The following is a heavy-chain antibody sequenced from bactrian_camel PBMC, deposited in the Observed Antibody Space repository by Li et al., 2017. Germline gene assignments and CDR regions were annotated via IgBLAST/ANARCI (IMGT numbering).Heavy chain of an antibody. V-gene: IGHV3S54*01. CDR3: AAGFLLPGPCLEGRWHFPAGV. J-gene: IGHJ4*01. CDR1: GYSYNNIC. CDR2: LYTYGGRT. D-gene: IGHD3*01. Sequence: HVQLVESGGASLQAGGSLRLSCAISGYSYNNICMGWFRQHPGKEREAVATLYTYGGRTYYTDSVKGRFTISQGAGEDLVILQMNGLKPEDTAMYYCAAGFLLPGPCLEGRWHFPAGVWGQGTQVTVS.